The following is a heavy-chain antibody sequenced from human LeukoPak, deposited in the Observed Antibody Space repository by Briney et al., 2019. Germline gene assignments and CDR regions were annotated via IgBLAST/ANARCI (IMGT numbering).Heavy chain of an antibody. Sequence: GGSLRLSCAASGFTFSDYYMSWIRQAPGKGLEWVSYISSSGSTIYYADSVKGRFTISRDNAKNSLYLQMNSLRAEDTAVYYCARHLGILTGYYMRSYYFDYWGQGTLVTVSS. CDR1: GFTFSDYY. D-gene: IGHD3-9*01. CDR3: ARHLGILTGYYMRSYYFDY. CDR2: ISSSGSTI. J-gene: IGHJ4*02. V-gene: IGHV3-11*04.